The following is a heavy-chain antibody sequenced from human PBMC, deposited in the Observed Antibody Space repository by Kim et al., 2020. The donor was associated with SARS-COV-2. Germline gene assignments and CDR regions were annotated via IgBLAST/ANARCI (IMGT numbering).Heavy chain of an antibody. J-gene: IGHJ4*01. V-gene: IGHV3-7*01. CDR2: IKQDGSEK. D-gene: IGHD2-21*02. CDR3: GTGGNSGN. Sequence: GGSLRLSCAASGFTFSSYWMSWVRQAPGKGLEWVANIKQDGSEKNYVDSVKGRFTISRDNAKKLVYLQMNSLRVEDTAVYYCGTGGNSGNWGHGTLVTVSS. CDR1: GFTFSSYW.